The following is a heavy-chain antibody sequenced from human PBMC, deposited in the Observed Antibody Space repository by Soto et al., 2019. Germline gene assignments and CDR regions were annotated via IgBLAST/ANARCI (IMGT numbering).Heavy chain of an antibody. CDR1: GFTFNNFW. J-gene: IGHJ4*02. Sequence: EVQLVESGGGLVQPGGSLRLSCAASGFTFNNFWMYWVRQTPEKGLVWVSGINSDGTTTIYADSVKGRFTISRDNAKNTLYLQMNSVTVEDTAIYYCVRDIRWGQGTLVTVSS. CDR3: VRDIR. V-gene: IGHV3-74*01. CDR2: INSDGTTT.